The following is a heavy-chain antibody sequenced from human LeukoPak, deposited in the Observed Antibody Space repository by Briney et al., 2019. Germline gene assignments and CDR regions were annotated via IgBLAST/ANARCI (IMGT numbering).Heavy chain of an antibody. V-gene: IGHV4-34*01. CDR2: INHSGST. J-gene: IGHJ4*02. CDR3: ARDGWYYDSGKDY. CDR1: GGSFSGYY. D-gene: IGHD3-22*01. Sequence: PSETLSLTCAVYGGSFSGYYWSWIRQPPGKGLEWIGEINHSGSTNYNPSLKSRVTISVDTSKNQFSLKLSSVTAADTAVYYCARDGWYYDSGKDYWGQGTLVTVSS.